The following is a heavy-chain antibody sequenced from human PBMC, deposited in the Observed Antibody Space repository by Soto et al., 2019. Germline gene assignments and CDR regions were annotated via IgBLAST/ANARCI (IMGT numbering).Heavy chain of an antibody. CDR1: GGTFSTYA. J-gene: IGHJ6*02. CDR2: IIPIFGAA. Sequence: QVQLVQSGAEVRKSESSVRVSCKASGGTFSTYAINWVRQAPGQGLEWMGGIIPIFGAANYAQKFHGRVTITADQSTSTAYMELSSLRSEDTAVYYCARGRGFYSSSDEFYFYSMDVWGQGTTVTVSS. D-gene: IGHD6-6*01. CDR3: ARGRGFYSSSDEFYFYSMDV. V-gene: IGHV1-69*01.